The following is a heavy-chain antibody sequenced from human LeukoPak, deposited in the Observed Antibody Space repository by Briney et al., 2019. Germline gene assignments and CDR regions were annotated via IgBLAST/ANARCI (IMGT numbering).Heavy chain of an antibody. J-gene: IGHJ3*02. Sequence: PSGGSLRFSCAASGFTFTMFSMNWLRQAPGKGLEWIAFIRGRSDTTYYADSVQGRFTISRDNAEDSVYLQMNSLRVEDTAMYYCARTYDFGIGPPGDAFDNWGQGTLVTVFS. CDR1: GFTFTMFS. V-gene: IGHV3-48*01. CDR3: ARTYDFGIGPPGDAFDN. CDR2: IRGRSDTT. D-gene: IGHD3-3*01.